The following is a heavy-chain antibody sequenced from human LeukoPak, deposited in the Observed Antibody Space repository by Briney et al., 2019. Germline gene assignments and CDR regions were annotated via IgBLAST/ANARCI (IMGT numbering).Heavy chain of an antibody. CDR3: ARVSRMVRGVTPYYFDY. J-gene: IGHJ4*02. D-gene: IGHD3-10*01. CDR1: GLTFSSYA. CDR2: IPYDGSNK. V-gene: IGHV3-30-3*01. Sequence: GGSLGPSCAASGLTFSSYAMHWFGQAPGKGLEWVEVIPYDGSNKYYADSVKGRFTISRDNSKNTLYLQMNSLRAEDTAVYYCARVSRMVRGVTPYYFDYWGQGTLVTVSS.